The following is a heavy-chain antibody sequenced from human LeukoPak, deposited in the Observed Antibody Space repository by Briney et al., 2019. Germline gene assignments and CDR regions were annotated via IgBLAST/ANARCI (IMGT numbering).Heavy chain of an antibody. J-gene: IGHJ5*02. Sequence: QPGGSLRLSCAASGFTLSSYEMNWVRQAPGKGLEWVSYISSGGGTIHYADSVKGRFTISRDNAKNSLYLQMNSLRAEDTALYYCARDVWFDPWGQGTLVTVSS. CDR2: ISSGGGTI. CDR1: GFTLSSYE. CDR3: ARDVWFDP. V-gene: IGHV3-48*03.